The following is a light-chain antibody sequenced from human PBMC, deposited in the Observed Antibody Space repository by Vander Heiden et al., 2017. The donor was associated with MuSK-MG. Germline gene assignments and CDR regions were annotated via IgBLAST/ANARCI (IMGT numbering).Light chain of an antibody. CDR1: SLRSYY. CDR3: NSRDSSGNHLGV. J-gene: IGLJ1*01. CDR2: GKN. Sequence: SSELTQDPAVSVALGQTVRITCQGDSLRSYYASWYQQKPGQAPVLVIYGKNNRPSGIPDRFSGSSSGNTASSTITGAQAEDEADYYCNSRDSSGNHLGVFGNGTKVTVL. V-gene: IGLV3-19*01.